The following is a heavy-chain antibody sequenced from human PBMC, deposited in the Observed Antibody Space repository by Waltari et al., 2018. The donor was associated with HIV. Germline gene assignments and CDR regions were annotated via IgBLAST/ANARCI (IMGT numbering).Heavy chain of an antibody. D-gene: IGHD5-18*01. Sequence: QVQLVQSGAEVKKPGASVKVSCKTSGYAFTTYDINWVRQATGQGLEWMGWMNPDSGNTGYAQRFQGRVTMTRDTSISTAYMELTSLRSEDTAMYYCARGYSTRGYSYALVGTWGQGTLVTVSS. CDR1: GYAFTTYD. CDR3: ARGYSTRGYSYALVGT. J-gene: IGHJ5*02. V-gene: IGHV1-8*01. CDR2: MNPDSGNT.